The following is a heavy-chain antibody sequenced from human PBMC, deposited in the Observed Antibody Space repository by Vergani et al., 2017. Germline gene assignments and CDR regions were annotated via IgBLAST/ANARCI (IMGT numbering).Heavy chain of an antibody. D-gene: IGHD3-3*01. Sequence: VELVESGGGLVQPGGSLRLSCAASGFTFNEYWMHWARQVPGKGLVWVSGMNGDGDTISYADSVKGRFTISRDTAKNTLFLQMNSLRAEDTAVYYCARSRKFRFGVVWENWFDPWGQGTLVTVSS. V-gene: IGHV3-74*01. J-gene: IGHJ5*02. CDR2: MNGDGDTI. CDR1: GFTFNEYW. CDR3: ARSRKFRFGVVWENWFDP.